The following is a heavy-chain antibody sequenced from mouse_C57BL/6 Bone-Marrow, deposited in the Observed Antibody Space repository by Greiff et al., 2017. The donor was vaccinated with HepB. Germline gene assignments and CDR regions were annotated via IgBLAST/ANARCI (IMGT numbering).Heavy chain of an antibody. J-gene: IGHJ2*01. CDR2: IDPSDSYT. D-gene: IGHD2-1*01. V-gene: IGHV1-69*01. CDR1: GYTFTSYW. CDR3: AAYGNYGY. Sequence: QVQLQQPGAELVMPGASVKLSCKASGYTFTSYWMHWVKQRPGQGLEWIGEIDPSDSYTNYNQKFKGKSTLTVDKSSSTAYMQLSSLTSEDSAVYYCAAYGNYGYWGQSTPLTVSS.